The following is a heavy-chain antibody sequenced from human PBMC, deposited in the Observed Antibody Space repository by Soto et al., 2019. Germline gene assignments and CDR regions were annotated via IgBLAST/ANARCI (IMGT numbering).Heavy chain of an antibody. CDR2: IYYSGST. CDR3: ATYVPDKLAVAGTPDSFDI. D-gene: IGHD6-19*01. J-gene: IGHJ3*02. CDR1: GGSISSYY. V-gene: IGHV4-59*01. Sequence: PSETLSLTCTVSGGSISSYYWSWIRQPPAKGLEWIADIYYSGSTNYSPTPKSRVTIPLDTSKNQFSLNLSSVTAADAAVYFFATYVPDKLAVAGTPDSFDIWGQGTMVTVSS.